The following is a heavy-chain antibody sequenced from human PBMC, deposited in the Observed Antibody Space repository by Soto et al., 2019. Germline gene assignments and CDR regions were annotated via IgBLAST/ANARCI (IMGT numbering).Heavy chain of an antibody. D-gene: IGHD6-13*01. CDR1: GFTFSIYA. J-gene: IGHJ4*02. V-gene: IGHV3-30-3*01. CDR2: MSYDGSNK. CDR3: ARDQTGITTAGGGRIDF. Sequence: QVQRVESGGGVVQPGRSLSLSCAASGFTFSIYAMHWFRQTPGTGLECVAIMSYDGSNKYYADSVKGQFTISRDKSKNTLYLQMNSLRAEDTAVYYCARDQTGITTAGGGRIDFGCQGTLVTVSS.